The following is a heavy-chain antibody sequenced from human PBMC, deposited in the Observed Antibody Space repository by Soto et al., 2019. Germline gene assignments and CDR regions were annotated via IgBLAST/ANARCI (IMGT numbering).Heavy chain of an antibody. Sequence: SETLSLTCTVSGGSISGYYWSWIRQPPGKRLEWIGHIYYSGSTNYNPSLKSRVTISIDKSKNQFSLKLSSVTAADTAVYYCASRSRYGSGSYAIDYWGQGTLVTVSS. CDR2: IYYSGST. J-gene: IGHJ4*02. CDR1: GGSISGYY. CDR3: ASRSRYGSGSYAIDY. D-gene: IGHD3-10*01. V-gene: IGHV4-59*12.